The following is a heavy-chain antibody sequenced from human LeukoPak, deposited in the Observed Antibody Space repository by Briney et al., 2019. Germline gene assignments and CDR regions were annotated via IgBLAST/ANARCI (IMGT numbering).Heavy chain of an antibody. Sequence: ASVKVSCKASGYTFTGYYMHWVRQAPGQGLEWMGRINPNSGGTNYAQKFQGRVTMTRDTSISTAYMELSRLRSDDTAVYYCARVGYCSGGSCYPAAFDIWGQGTMVTASS. V-gene: IGHV1-2*06. CDR1: GYTFTGYY. CDR2: INPNSGGT. D-gene: IGHD2-15*01. CDR3: ARVGYCSGGSCYPAAFDI. J-gene: IGHJ3*02.